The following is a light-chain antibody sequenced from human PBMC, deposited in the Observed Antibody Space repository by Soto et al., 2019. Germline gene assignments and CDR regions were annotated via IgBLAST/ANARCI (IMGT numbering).Light chain of an antibody. Sequence: DIQMTQSPSTLSASVGDRVTITCRASQSISNWLAWYQQKPGKAPKLLIYDVSRLESGVPSRFSGSGSGTEFIITISSLQPDDFATYYCQQYNSYPWTFGQGTKVENK. J-gene: IGKJ1*01. V-gene: IGKV1-5*01. CDR3: QQYNSYPWT. CDR2: DVS. CDR1: QSISNW.